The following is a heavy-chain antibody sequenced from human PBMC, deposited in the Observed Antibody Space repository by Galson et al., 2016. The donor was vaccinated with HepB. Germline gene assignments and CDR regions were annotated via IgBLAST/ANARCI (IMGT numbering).Heavy chain of an antibody. J-gene: IGHJ5*02. CDR2: ISGSASTI. CDR3: ARAHVPGGGTRFDP. D-gene: IGHD6-13*01. V-gene: IGHV3-48*02. Sequence: SLRLSCAASEFTFSSYSMNWVRQAPGKGLEWVSYISGSASTIYYADSVKGRFTISRDNAQNSLYLQMNTLRDEDTAVYYCARAHVPGGGTRFDPWGKGTLVTVSS. CDR1: EFTFSSYS.